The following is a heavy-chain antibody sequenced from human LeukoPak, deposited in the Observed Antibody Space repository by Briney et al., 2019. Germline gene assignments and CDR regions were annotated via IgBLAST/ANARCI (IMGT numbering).Heavy chain of an antibody. CDR1: GFTFSSYG. CDR2: ISSSGATI. CDR3: VRANSLMVRGVITYFDS. J-gene: IGHJ4*02. D-gene: IGHD3-10*01. V-gene: IGHV3-48*02. Sequence: GGSLRLSCAASGFTFSSYGMNWVRQAPGKGLEFVAYISSSGATIYYADSLKGRFTISRDDAKNSLYLQMNSLRDEDTAVYFCVRANSLMVRGVITYFDSWGQGTLVTVSS.